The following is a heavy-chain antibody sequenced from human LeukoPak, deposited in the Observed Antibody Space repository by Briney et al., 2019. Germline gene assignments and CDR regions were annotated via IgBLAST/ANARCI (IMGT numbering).Heavy chain of an antibody. CDR2: ISYDGSNK. Sequence: GGSLRLSCAAAGFTFSSYGMHWVRQAPGKGLGWVVVISYDGSNKYYADSVKGRFTISRDNSKNTQYLQMNSMRAEDTAVYYCAKKPTIFGVVIRVPFDYWGQGTLVTVSS. CDR1: GFTFSSYG. J-gene: IGHJ4*02. V-gene: IGHV3-30*18. CDR3: AKKPTIFGVVIRVPFDY. D-gene: IGHD3-3*01.